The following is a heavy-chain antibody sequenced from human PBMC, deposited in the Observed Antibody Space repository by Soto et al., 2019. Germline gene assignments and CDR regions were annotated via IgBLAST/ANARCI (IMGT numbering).Heavy chain of an antibody. Sequence: SVKVSCKASGGTFSSYAISWVRQAPGQGREWMGGIIPIFGTANYAQKFQGRVTITADESTSTAYMELSSLRSEDTAGDYCARDIAARRDYYNGMDVWGQGTTVTVSS. CDR2: IIPIFGTA. CDR1: GGTFSSYA. D-gene: IGHD6-6*01. CDR3: ARDIAARRDYYNGMDV. J-gene: IGHJ6*02. V-gene: IGHV1-69*13.